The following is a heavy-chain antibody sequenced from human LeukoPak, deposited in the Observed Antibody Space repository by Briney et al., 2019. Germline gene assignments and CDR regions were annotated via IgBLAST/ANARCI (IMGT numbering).Heavy chain of an antibody. CDR1: GGSISSGSYY. V-gene: IGHV4-61*02. J-gene: IGHJ4*02. CDR2: IYTSGST. D-gene: IGHD6-19*01. Sequence: SETLSLTCTVSGGSISSGSYYWSWIRQPAGKGLEWIGRIYTSGSTNYNPSLKSRVTISVDTSKNQFSLKLSSVTAADTAVYYCARASFSNSGWYRETPPLDFWGQGTLVTVSS. CDR3: ARASFSNSGWYRETPPLDF.